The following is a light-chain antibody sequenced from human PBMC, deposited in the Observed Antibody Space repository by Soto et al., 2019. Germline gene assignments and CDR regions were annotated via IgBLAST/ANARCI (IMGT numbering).Light chain of an antibody. CDR1: THAIGVYDF. CDR3: KSYAGSNTYV. J-gene: IGLJ1*01. CDR2: EVV. V-gene: IGLV2-8*01. Sequence: QSALTQPPSASGSPGQSVTISCTGTTHAIGVYDFVSWYQHHPGKAPRLIIYEVVQRPAGVPDRFSGSKSGNTASLTVSGLQAADDADYFCKSYAGSNTYVFGSGTKVTVL.